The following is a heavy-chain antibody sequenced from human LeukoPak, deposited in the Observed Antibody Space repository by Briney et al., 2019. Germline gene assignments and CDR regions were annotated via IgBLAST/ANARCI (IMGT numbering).Heavy chain of an antibody. CDR1: GYTFTGYY. Sequence: ASVKVSCKASGYTFTGYYMHWVRQAPGQGLEWMGWINPDSGGTNYAQKFQGRVTMTRDTSISTAYMELSRLRSDDTAVYYCARLRGTDFTKYSFDLWGQGTLVTVSS. CDR2: INPDSGGT. D-gene: IGHD1-26*01. CDR3: ARLRGTDFTKYSFDL. J-gene: IGHJ4*02. V-gene: IGHV1-2*02.